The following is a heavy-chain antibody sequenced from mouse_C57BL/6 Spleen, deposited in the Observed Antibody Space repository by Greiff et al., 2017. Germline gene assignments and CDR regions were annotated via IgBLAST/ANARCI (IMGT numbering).Heavy chain of an antibody. J-gene: IGHJ4*01. Sequence: EVKLQESGPGMVKPSQSLSLTCTVTGYSITSGYDWHWIRHFPGNKLEWMGYISYSGSTNYNPSLKSRISITHDTSKNHFFLKLNSVTTEDTATYYCARMGGYYAMDYWGQGTSVTVSS. CDR1: GYSITSGYD. CDR3: ARMGGYYAMDY. V-gene: IGHV3-1*01. CDR2: ISYSGST.